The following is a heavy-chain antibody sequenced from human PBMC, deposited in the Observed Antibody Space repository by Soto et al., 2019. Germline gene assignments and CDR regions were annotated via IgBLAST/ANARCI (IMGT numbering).Heavy chain of an antibody. D-gene: IGHD3-3*01. CDR2: ISWNSGSI. Sequence: HPGGSLRLSCAASGFTFSSYAMSWVRQAPGKGLEWVSGISWNSGSIGYADSVKGRFTISRDNAKNSLYLQMNSLRAEDTALYYCAKDLGLIFGCGMDVWGQGTTVTVSS. J-gene: IGHJ6*02. CDR1: GFTFSSYA. V-gene: IGHV3-9*01. CDR3: AKDLGLIFGCGMDV.